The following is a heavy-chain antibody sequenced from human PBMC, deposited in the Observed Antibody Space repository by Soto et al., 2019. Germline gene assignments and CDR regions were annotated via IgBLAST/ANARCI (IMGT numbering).Heavy chain of an antibody. CDR2: INVDGTTT. V-gene: IGHV3-74*01. D-gene: IGHD4-17*01. CDR3: LVNLMTTVTTGDY. J-gene: IGHJ4*02. CDR1: GFPFTSSW. Sequence: EVQLVESGGGLVQPGGSLRLSCVVSGFPFTSSWMHWVRQVPGKGLEWVSRINVDGTTTTYADSVKGRFIISRDNAKNIAFLQMHSLGAEDTAMYFGLVNLMTTVTTGDYWGQGTLVTVSS.